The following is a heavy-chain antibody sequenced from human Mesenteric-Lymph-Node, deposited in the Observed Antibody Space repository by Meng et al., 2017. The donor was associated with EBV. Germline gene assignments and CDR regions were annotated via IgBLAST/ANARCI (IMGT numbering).Heavy chain of an antibody. D-gene: IGHD2-15*01. V-gene: IGHV4-4*02. CDR2: IYHSGIT. CDR1: GGSISSSNW. J-gene: IGHJ5*02. CDR3: ASAQCSGGGCPGGS. Sequence: QVQLQGSGPGLVNPSGTLSLPCAVSGGSISSSNWWSWVRQPPGKGLEWIGEIYHSGITNYNPSLSSRVTMSVDKSKNQFSLNLISLTAADTAVYYCASAQCSGGGCPGGSWGQGTLVTVSS.